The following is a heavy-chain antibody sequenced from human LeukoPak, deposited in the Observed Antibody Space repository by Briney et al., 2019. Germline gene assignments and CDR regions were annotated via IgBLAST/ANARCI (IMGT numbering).Heavy chain of an antibody. V-gene: IGHV1-69*04. CDR1: GGTFSSYA. D-gene: IGHD1-7*01. CDR2: IIPILGIA. J-gene: IGHJ3*02. Sequence: GASVKVSCKASGGTFSSYAISWVRQAPGQGLEWMGRIIPILGIANYAQKFQGRVTITADKSTSAAYMELSSLRSEDTAVYYCARDGVTGTTDDAFDIWGQGTMVTVSS. CDR3: ARDGVTGTTDDAFDI.